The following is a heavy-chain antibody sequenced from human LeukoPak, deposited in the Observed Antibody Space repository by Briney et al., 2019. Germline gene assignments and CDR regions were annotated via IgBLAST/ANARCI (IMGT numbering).Heavy chain of an antibody. CDR3: AKALIYYDSSGYPAQPDY. D-gene: IGHD3-22*01. CDR2: ISGSGGST. Sequence: GGSLRLSCAASGFTFSSYGMHWVRQAPGKGLEWVSAISGSGGSTYYADSVKGRFTISRDNSKNTLYLQMNSLRAEDTAVYYCAKALIYYDSSGYPAQPDYWGQGTLVTVSS. J-gene: IGHJ4*02. CDR1: GFTFSSYG. V-gene: IGHV3-23*01.